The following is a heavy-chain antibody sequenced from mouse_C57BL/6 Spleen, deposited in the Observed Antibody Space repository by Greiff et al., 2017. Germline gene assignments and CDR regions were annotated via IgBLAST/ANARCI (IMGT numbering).Heavy chain of an antibody. J-gene: IGHJ4*01. Sequence: EVMLVESGEGLVKPGGSLKLSCAASGFTFSSYAMSWVRQTPEKRLEWVAYISSGGDYIYYADTVKGRFTISRDNARNTLYLQMSSLKSEDTAMYYCTRDNDYDALYAMDYWGQGTSVTVSS. V-gene: IGHV5-9-1*02. D-gene: IGHD2-4*01. CDR3: TRDNDYDALYAMDY. CDR2: ISSGGDYI. CDR1: GFTFSSYA.